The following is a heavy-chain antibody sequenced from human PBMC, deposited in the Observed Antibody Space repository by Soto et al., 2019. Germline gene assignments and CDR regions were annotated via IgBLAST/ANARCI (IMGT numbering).Heavy chain of an antibody. CDR1: GGSISSSSYY. Sequence: ASETLSLTCTVSGGSISSSSYYWGWIRQPPGKGLEWIGSIYYSGSTYYNPSLKSRVTISVDTSKNQFSLKLSSVTAADTAVYYCARPTPQRGGDCYDAFDIWGQGTMVTVSS. J-gene: IGHJ3*02. CDR3: ARPTPQRGGDCYDAFDI. D-gene: IGHD2-21*02. CDR2: IYYSGST. V-gene: IGHV4-39*01.